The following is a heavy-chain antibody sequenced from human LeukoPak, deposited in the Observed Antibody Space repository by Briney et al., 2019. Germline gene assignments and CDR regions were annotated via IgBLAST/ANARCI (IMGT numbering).Heavy chain of an antibody. CDR1: GGSISSSSYY. CDR3: ARHAVAGLDFWFDP. Sequence: PSETLSLTCTVSGGSISSSSYYWGWIRQPPGKGLEWIGSIYYSGSTYYNPSLKSRVTISVGTSKNQFSLKLSSVTAADTAVYYCARHAVAGLDFWFDPWGQGTLVTVSS. D-gene: IGHD6-19*01. J-gene: IGHJ5*02. V-gene: IGHV4-39*01. CDR2: IYYSGST.